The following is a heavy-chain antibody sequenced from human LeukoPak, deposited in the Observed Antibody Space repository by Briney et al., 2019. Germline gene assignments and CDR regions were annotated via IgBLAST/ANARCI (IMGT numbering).Heavy chain of an antibody. J-gene: IGHJ4*02. Sequence: SETLSLTCTVSGGSISSSSYYWGWIRQPPGKGLEWIGSIYYSGSTYYNPSLKSRVTISVDTSKNQFSLRLSSVTAADTAVYYCARGSSTTDYWGQGTLVTVSS. V-gene: IGHV4-39*07. CDR1: GGSISSSSYY. CDR3: ARGSSTTDY. D-gene: IGHD2/OR15-2a*01. CDR2: IYYSGST.